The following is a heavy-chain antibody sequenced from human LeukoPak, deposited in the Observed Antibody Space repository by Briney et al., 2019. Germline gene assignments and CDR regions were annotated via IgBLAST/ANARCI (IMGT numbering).Heavy chain of an antibody. J-gene: IGHJ4*02. D-gene: IGHD3-16*01. Sequence: GASVKVSCKASGYTFSRYYIHWVRQAPGQGLEWMGKMNPSGETTTYAQKFQGRVTVTRDTPTSTVYMEMSSLRPEDTAVYYCAREESGGLFDYWGQGTLLTVSS. CDR2: MNPSGETT. CDR1: GYTFSRYY. V-gene: IGHV1-46*01. CDR3: AREESGGLFDY.